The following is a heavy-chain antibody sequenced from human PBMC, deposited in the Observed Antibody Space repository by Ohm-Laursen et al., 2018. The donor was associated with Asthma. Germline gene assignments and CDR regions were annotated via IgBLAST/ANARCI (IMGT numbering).Heavy chain of an antibody. D-gene: IGHD5-24*01. Sequence: SLRLSCAASGFTFSDYYMSWIRQAPGKGLEWVSFISSSGFTIYYADSVKGRFTISRDNAKNSLYLQMNSLRAEDTAVYYCARDKDGYGNFDYWGQGTRVSVSS. CDR2: ISSSGFTI. J-gene: IGHJ4*02. V-gene: IGHV3-11*04. CDR3: ARDKDGYGNFDY. CDR1: GFTFSDYY.